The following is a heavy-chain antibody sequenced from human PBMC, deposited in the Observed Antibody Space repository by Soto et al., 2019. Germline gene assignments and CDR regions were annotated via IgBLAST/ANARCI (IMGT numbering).Heavy chain of an antibody. J-gene: IGHJ4*02. CDR1: GGSISSYY. V-gene: IGHV4-59*08. Sequence: SETLSLTCTVSGGSISSYYWSWIRQPPGKGLEWIGYIYYSGSTNYNPSLKSRVTISVDTSKNQFSLKLSSVTAADTAVYYCARLTRIQLWYYFDYWGQGTLVTVSS. D-gene: IGHD5-18*01. CDR3: ARLTRIQLWYYFDY. CDR2: IYYSGST.